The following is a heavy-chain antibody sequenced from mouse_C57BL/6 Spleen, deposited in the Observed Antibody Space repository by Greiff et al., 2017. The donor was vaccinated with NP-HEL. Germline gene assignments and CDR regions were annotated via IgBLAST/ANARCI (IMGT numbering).Heavy chain of an antibody. V-gene: IGHV1-26*01. CDR2: INPNNGGT. Sequence: EVQLQQSGPELVKPGASVKISCKASGYTFTDYYMNWVKQSHGKSLEWIGDINPNNGGTSYNQKFKGKATLTVDKSSSTAYMELRSLTSEDSAVYYCARSPDGSSPWFAYGGQGTLVTVSA. CDR3: ARSPDGSSPWFAY. D-gene: IGHD1-1*01. J-gene: IGHJ3*01. CDR1: GYTFTDYY.